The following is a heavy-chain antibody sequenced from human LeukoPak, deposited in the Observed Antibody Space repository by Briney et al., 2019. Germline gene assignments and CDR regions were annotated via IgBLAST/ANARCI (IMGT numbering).Heavy chain of an antibody. D-gene: IGHD6-19*01. V-gene: IGHV3-30-3*01. CDR3: ARGPGYSSGWYYFDY. CDR1: GFTFSSYA. J-gene: IGHJ4*02. CDR2: ISYDGSNK. Sequence: PGGSLRLSCAASGFTFSSYAMHWVRQAPGKGLEWVAVISYDGSNKYYADSVKGRFTISRDNSKNTLYLQMNSLRAGDTAVYYCARGPGYSSGWYYFDYWGQGTLVTVSS.